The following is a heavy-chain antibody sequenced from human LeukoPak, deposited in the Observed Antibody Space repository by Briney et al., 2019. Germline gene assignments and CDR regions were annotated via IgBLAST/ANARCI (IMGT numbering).Heavy chain of an antibody. CDR2: IYTSGGT. D-gene: IGHD5-12*01. Sequence: PSETLSLTCTVSGGSLSSDYWGWIRQPAGKGLEWIGRIYTSGGTNYNPSLKRRVTISVDTSKNQCSLKLNSVTAADTAVYCCARDPRYSGFHLGSGPFDLWGQGTMVTVP. J-gene: IGHJ3*01. CDR1: GGSLSSDY. V-gene: IGHV4-4*07. CDR3: ARDPRYSGFHLGSGPFDL.